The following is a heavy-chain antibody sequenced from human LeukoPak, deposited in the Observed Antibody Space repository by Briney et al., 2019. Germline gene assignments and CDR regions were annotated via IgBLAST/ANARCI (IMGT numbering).Heavy chain of an antibody. D-gene: IGHD6-19*01. Sequence: PGGSLRLSCAASGFTSTSYSMNWVRQAQGKGLEWVSSISSSRTYKHYADSVKGRLTIHRDNAKNSLYLEMNSLRAEDTVDYYCAKGYSSCWHYFDSWGQGTLVTVSS. V-gene: IGHV3-21*01. CDR1: GFTSTSYS. J-gene: IGHJ4*02. CDR2: ISSSRTYK. CDR3: AKGYSSCWHYFDS.